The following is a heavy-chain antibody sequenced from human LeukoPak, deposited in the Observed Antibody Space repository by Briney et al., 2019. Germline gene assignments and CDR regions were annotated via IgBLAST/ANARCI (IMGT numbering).Heavy chain of an antibody. CDR3: ARHLYGMDV. J-gene: IGHJ6*02. V-gene: IGHV4-61*05. CDR1: GASITSSSYY. CDR2: IYYSGST. Sequence: SETLSLTCTVSGASITSSSYYWGWIRQPPGKGLEWIGYIYYSGSTNYNPSLKSRVTISVDTSKNQFSLKLSSVTAADTAVYYCARHLYGMDVWGQGTTVTVSS.